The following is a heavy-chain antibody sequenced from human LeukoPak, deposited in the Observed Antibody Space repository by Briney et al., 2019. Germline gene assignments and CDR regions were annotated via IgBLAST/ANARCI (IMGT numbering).Heavy chain of an antibody. D-gene: IGHD6-19*01. CDR3: ARHDRLRFDY. Sequence: SETLSLTCTVSGGSLSSYYCSWIRQPPGKGLEWIGYIYYSGSTNYNPSLKSRVTISVDTSKNQFSLKLSSVTAADTAVYYCARHDRLRFDYWGQGTLVTVSS. CDR2: IYYSGST. CDR1: GGSLSSYY. J-gene: IGHJ4*02. V-gene: IGHV4-59*08.